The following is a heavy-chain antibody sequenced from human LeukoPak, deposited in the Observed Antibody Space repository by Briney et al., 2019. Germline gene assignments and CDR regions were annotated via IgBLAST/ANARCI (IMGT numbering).Heavy chain of an antibody. CDR1: GGSISSYY. Sequence: SEPLSLTCSVSGGSISSYYWSWIRQPPGKGLEWIGYIYYSGSTDYNPSLKSRVTISVDTSKNQFSLKLSSVTAADTAVYYCARGGFITIFGVVNNDAFDIWGQGTMVTVSS. CDR3: ARGGFITIFGVVNNDAFDI. J-gene: IGHJ3*02. CDR2: IYYSGST. V-gene: IGHV4-59*01. D-gene: IGHD3-3*01.